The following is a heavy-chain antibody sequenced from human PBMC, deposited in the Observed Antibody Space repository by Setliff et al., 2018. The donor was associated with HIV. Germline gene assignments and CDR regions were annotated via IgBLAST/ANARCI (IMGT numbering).Heavy chain of an antibody. CDR2: IYTSGST. V-gene: IGHV4-61*09. J-gene: IGHJ4*02. D-gene: IGHD3-22*01. Sequence: PSETLSLTCTVSGDSISSGSFYWSWIRQPAGKGLEWIGHIYTSGSTNYNPSLKSRVTISVDTSKNQFSLKLSSVTAADTAVYYCARDSRRTMIIVGFDYWGQGTLVTVSS. CDR1: GDSISSGSFY. CDR3: ARDSRRTMIIVGFDY.